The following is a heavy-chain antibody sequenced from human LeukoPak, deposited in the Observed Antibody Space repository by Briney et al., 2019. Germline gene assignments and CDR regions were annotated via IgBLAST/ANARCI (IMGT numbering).Heavy chain of an antibody. CDR3: ARCAGPVETD. J-gene: IGHJ4*02. D-gene: IGHD2-21*02. V-gene: IGHV3-7*05. Sequence: PGGSLRLSCAASGFTFSTYWMSWVRQAPGKGLEWVANIKQDGSEKYSLDSVKGRFTISRDNAKNSLYLQMNSLRAEDTAVYYCARCAGPVETDRGQGTLVTASS. CDR1: GFTFSTYW. CDR2: IKQDGSEK.